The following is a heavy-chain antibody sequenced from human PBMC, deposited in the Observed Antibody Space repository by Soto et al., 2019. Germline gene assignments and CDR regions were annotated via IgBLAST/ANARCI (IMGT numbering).Heavy chain of an antibody. CDR2: ISAYNGNT. Sequence: ASVKVSCKAAGYTFTSYGISWVRQAPGQGLEWMGWISAYNGNTNYAQKLQGRVTMTTDTSTSTAYMELRSLRSDDTAVYYCARVAVVVTYDAFDIWGQGTMVTVSS. J-gene: IGHJ3*02. CDR1: GYTFTSYG. D-gene: IGHD3-22*01. V-gene: IGHV1-18*01. CDR3: ARVAVVVTYDAFDI.